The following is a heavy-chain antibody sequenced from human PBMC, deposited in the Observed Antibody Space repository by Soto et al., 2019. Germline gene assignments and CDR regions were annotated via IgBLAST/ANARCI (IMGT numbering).Heavy chain of an antibody. CDR1: GFTFGDYA. CDR3: AKGRTYFDF. V-gene: IGHV3-23*01. J-gene: IGHJ4*02. CDR2: IRDGDGDT. Sequence: EVLLLQSGGGLVQPGGSLRLSCAASGFTFGDYAMTWVLQAPGKGLEWDSDIRDGDGDTHYADSVKGRFTTSRDNSKNTHYLQMSSLRAEDAAVYYCAKGRTYFDFWGQGTLVNVSS.